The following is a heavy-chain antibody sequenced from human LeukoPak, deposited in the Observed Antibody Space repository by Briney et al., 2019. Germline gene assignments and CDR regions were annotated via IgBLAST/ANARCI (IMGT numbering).Heavy chain of an antibody. CDR1: GFTFSDYY. V-gene: IGHV3-11*06. J-gene: IGHJ6*03. CDR3: ARQTVVPAAIPSYYMDV. D-gene: IGHD2-2*01. CDR2: ISGSSSYI. Sequence: PGGSLRLSCAASGFTFSDYYMSWIRQAPGKGLEWVSSISGSSSYIYYADSVKGRFTISRDNAKNSLYLQMNSLRAEDTAVYYCARQTVVPAAIPSYYMDVWGKGTTVTVSS.